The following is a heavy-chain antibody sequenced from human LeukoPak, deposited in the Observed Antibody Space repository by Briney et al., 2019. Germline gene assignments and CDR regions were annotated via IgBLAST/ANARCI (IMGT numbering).Heavy chain of an antibody. Sequence: GESLKISCKGSGYSFTSYWIGWVRQMPGKGLEWMGIIYPGGSDTRYSPSFQGQVTISADKFISTAYLQWSSLKASDTAVYYCARLGGSGSYVPSTKYYFDYWGQGTLVTVSS. CDR3: ARLGGSGSYVPSTKYYFDY. J-gene: IGHJ4*02. CDR1: GYSFTSYW. CDR2: IYPGGSDT. D-gene: IGHD3-10*01. V-gene: IGHV5-51*01.